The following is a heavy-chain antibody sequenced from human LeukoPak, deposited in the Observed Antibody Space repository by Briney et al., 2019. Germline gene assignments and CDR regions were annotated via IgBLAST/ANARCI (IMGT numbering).Heavy chain of an antibody. D-gene: IGHD3-9*01. Sequence: PGGSLRLSCAASGFTFSSYAMYWVRQAPGKGLEWVSGIFGSGGSTHYADSVKGRFTISRDNAKNSLYLQMNSLRAEDTAVYYCARSIGLTGGGVDVWGQGTTVTVSS. J-gene: IGHJ6*02. V-gene: IGHV3-23*01. CDR1: GFTFSSYA. CDR2: IFGSGGST. CDR3: ARSIGLTGGGVDV.